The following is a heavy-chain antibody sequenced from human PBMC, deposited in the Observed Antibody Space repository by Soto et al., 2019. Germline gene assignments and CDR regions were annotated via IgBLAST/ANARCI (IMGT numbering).Heavy chain of an antibody. CDR1: GFSLTNNGEA. Sequence: QITLKESGPPLVKPTQTLTLTCTFSGFSLTNNGEAVGWFRQSPGKALEWLVLIYWDDDNRYNPTLRTRLSTTKDTSKNQVVLTRTNMDPVDTATYYCARYVATSPAGWFEPWGQGIPVTVSS. CDR2: IYWDDDN. J-gene: IGHJ5*02. CDR3: ARYVATSPAGWFEP. D-gene: IGHD3-10*02. V-gene: IGHV2-5*02.